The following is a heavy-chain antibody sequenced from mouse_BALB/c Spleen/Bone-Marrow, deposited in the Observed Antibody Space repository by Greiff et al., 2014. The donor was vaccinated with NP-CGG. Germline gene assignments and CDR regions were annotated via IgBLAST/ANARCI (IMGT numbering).Heavy chain of an antibody. CDR2: IYPGDGST. CDR3: ARQAIDY. V-gene: IGHV1S56*01. CDR1: GYTFTSYY. Sequence: VKLMESGPELVKPGASVKMSCKASGYTFTSYYIHWVKQRPGQGLEWIGWIYPGDGSTKYNEKFKGKTTLTADKSSSTAYMLLSSLTSEDSAIYFCARQAIDYWGQGTSVTVSS. J-gene: IGHJ4*01.